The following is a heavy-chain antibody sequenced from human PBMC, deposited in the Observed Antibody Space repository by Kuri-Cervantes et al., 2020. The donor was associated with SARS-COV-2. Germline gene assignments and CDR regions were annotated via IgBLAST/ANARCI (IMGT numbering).Heavy chain of an antibody. D-gene: IGHD1-26*01. CDR2: TFYGSKWYN. J-gene: IGHJ6*02. CDR1: GDSVSSNSAA. CDR3: ARGTVGAPGGGMDV. Sequence: LRLSCAISGDSVSSNSAAWNWIRQSPSRGLEWLGRTFYGSKWYNDYAVSVKSRITINPDTSKNQFSLQLNSVTPEDTAVYYCARGTVGAPGGGMDVWGQGTTVTVSS. V-gene: IGHV6-1*01.